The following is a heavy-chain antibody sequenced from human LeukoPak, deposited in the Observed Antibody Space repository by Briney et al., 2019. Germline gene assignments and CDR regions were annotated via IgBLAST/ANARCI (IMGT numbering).Heavy chain of an antibody. Sequence: GGSLRLSCAASGFTFSSYAMSWVRQAPGKGLEWVSSISSSSSYIYYADSVKGRFTISRDNAKNSLYLQMNSLRAEDTAVYYCARAMPGAYWNYIPRTHYYMDVWGKGTTVTVSS. V-gene: IGHV3-21*01. CDR1: GFTFSSYA. J-gene: IGHJ6*03. CDR2: ISSSSSYI. D-gene: IGHD1-7*01. CDR3: ARAMPGAYWNYIPRTHYYMDV.